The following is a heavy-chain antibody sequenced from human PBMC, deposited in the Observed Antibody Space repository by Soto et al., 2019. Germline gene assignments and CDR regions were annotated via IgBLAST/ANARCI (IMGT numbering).Heavy chain of an antibody. D-gene: IGHD3-16*02. CDR2: FYASGTT. Sequence: SETRCLTCTVAGASINIYSWSWIRQPAGKGLEWVGQFYASGTTKYNPALKSRVTMSLDTSKNQFSLRLNSVTAADTAVYFCARSFYLDAFDIWGQGTMVT. CDR3: ARSFYLDAFDI. J-gene: IGHJ3*02. CDR1: GASINIYS. V-gene: IGHV4-4*07.